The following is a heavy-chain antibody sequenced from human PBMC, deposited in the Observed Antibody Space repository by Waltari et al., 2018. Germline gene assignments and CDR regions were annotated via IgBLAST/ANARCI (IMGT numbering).Heavy chain of an antibody. Sequence: DVQLTASGGGLVQPGGSLSLSCEGCGFTFSHFWMTWRRQVHGKGLEWVANIKQDGTEQYFVDSFKGRFTISRDNAKRSLYLQMNNLRVDDTAMYYCARGGGDGQVHHWGQGTLVTVSS. CDR1: GFTFSHFW. V-gene: IGHV3-7*03. J-gene: IGHJ4*02. CDR3: ARGGGDGQVHH. CDR2: IKQDGTEQ. D-gene: IGHD3-16*01.